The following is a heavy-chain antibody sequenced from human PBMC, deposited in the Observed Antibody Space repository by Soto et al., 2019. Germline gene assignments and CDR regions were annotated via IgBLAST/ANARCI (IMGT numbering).Heavy chain of an antibody. J-gene: IGHJ4*02. D-gene: IGHD6-19*01. Sequence: GGSLRLSCAASGFTFSSYAMSWVRQAPGKGLEWVSAISGSGGSTYYADSVKGRFTISRDNSKNTLYLQMNSLRAEDTAVYYCALTRQNSGSGWYYGYWGQGTLVTVSS. CDR1: GFTFSSYA. CDR3: ALTRQNSGSGWYYGY. CDR2: ISGSGGST. V-gene: IGHV3-23*01.